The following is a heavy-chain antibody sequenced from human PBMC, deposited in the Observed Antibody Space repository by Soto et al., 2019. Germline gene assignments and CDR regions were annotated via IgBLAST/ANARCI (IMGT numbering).Heavy chain of an antibody. D-gene: IGHD3-22*01. CDR1: GFTFSHYS. CDR2: IWYDGSNK. V-gene: IGHV3-30*02. J-gene: IGHJ4*02. Sequence: GXSLRLSCEASGFTFSHYSMYWLRQAPVNGLEWVAVIWYDGSNKYYVDSVKGRFTISRDNSKHTLYLQMNSLTAEDLFVFYCAKSSGTSFPQSRVFDFWGLGALVIVSS. CDR3: AKSSGTSFPQSRVFDF.